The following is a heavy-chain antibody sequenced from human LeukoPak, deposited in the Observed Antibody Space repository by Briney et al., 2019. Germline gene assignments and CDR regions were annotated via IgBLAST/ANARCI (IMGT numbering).Heavy chain of an antibody. D-gene: IGHD3-22*01. Sequence: GGSLRLSCAASGLTFSDYYMSWIRQAPGKGLEWVSYISSGSSTIYYADSVKGRFTISRDNAKNSLYLQMNSLRADDTAVYYCARDRSSGYYGSSDYWGQGTLVTVSS. J-gene: IGHJ4*02. CDR3: ARDRSSGYYGSSDY. CDR2: ISSGSSTI. CDR1: GLTFSDYY. V-gene: IGHV3-11*04.